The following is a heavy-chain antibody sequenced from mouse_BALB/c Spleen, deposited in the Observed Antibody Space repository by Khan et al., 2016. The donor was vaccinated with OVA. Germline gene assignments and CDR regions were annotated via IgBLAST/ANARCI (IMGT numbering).Heavy chain of an antibody. Sequence: QVQLKQSGPGLVQPSQSLSITCTVSGFSLTNYGVHWVRQSPGKGLEWLGVIWSGGSTDYNAAFISRLSISKDTSKSQVFLKMNSLQANDTAKYYCARHLGTAGFVYWGQGTLVTVSA. V-gene: IGHV2-2*02. J-gene: IGHJ3*01. D-gene: IGHD1-2*01. CDR2: IWSGGST. CDR1: GFSLTNYG. CDR3: ARHLGTAGFVY.